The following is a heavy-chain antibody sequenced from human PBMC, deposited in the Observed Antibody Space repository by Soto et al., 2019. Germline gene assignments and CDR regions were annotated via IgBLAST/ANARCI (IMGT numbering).Heavy chain of an antibody. J-gene: IGHJ6*02. CDR3: ARYSYGLGYYYGMDV. D-gene: IGHD5-18*01. Sequence: GESLKSSCKGSGYSFTSYWIGWVRQMTGKGLEWMGIIYPGDSDTRYSPSFQGQVTISADKSISTAYLQWSSLKASDTAMYYCARYSYGLGYYYGMDVWGQGTTVTVSS. CDR2: IYPGDSDT. V-gene: IGHV5-51*01. CDR1: GYSFTSYW.